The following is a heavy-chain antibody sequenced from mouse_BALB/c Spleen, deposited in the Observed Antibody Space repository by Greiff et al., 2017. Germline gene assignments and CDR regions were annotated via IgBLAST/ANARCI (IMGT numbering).Heavy chain of an antibody. CDR3: ARDYGLHDY. V-gene: IGHV5-6-5*01. J-gene: IGHJ2*01. Sequence: EVKLMESGGGLVKPGGSLKLSCAASGFTFSSYAMSWVRQTPEKRLEWVASISSGGSTYYPDSVKGRFTISRDNARNILYLQMSSLRSEDTAMYYCARDYGLHDYWGQGTTLTVSS. D-gene: IGHD1-1*02. CDR1: GFTFSSYA. CDR2: ISSGGST.